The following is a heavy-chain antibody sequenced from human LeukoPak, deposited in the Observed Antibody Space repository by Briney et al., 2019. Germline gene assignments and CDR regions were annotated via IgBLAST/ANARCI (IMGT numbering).Heavy chain of an antibody. CDR1: GGSISSGGYY. D-gene: IGHD6-13*01. J-gene: IGHJ4*02. CDR3: ARGRPGGAAAGNLDLDY. CDR2: IYYSGST. Sequence: SETLSLTCTVSGGSISSGGYYWSWIRQHPGKGLEWIGYIYYSGSTYYNPSLKSRVTISVDTSKNQFSLKLSSVTAADTAVYYCARGRPGGAAAGNLDLDYWGQGTLVTVSS. V-gene: IGHV4-31*03.